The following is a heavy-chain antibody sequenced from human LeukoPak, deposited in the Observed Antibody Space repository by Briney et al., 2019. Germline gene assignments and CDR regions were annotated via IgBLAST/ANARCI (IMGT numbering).Heavy chain of an antibody. Sequence: PGGSLRLSCAASGFTFSSYWMSWVRQAPGKGLEWVANIKQDGSEKYYVDSVKGRFTISRDNAKNSLYLQMNSLRAEDTAVYYCAGERHRTYYDFWSGYDNWFDPWGQGTLVTVSS. D-gene: IGHD3-3*01. V-gene: IGHV3-7*01. CDR3: AGERHRTYYDFWSGYDNWFDP. J-gene: IGHJ5*02. CDR2: IKQDGSEK. CDR1: GFTFSSYW.